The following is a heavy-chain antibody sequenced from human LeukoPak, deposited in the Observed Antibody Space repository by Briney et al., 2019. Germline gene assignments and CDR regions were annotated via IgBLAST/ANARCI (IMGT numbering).Heavy chain of an antibody. J-gene: IGHJ6*02. Sequence: PGGSLRLSCAACGFTFSSYWMHWVRQAPGKGLVWVSRLNGDGSSTNYADSVKGRFTISRDNAKNTLYLQMNSLRAEDTAVYYCARDSRYSMEVWGQGTTVTVSS. V-gene: IGHV3-74*01. CDR2: LNGDGSST. CDR3: ARDSRYSMEV. CDR1: GFTFSSYW.